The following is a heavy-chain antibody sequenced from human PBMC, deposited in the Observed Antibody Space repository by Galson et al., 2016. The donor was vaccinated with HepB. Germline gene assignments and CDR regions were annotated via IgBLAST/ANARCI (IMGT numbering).Heavy chain of an antibody. J-gene: IGHJ3*02. CDR3: ARDLIPSYDNSDLGYAFDI. V-gene: IGHV1-46*01. CDR2: INPSGGTT. D-gene: IGHD3-22*01. CDR1: GYTFTSYY. Sequence: SVKVSCKASGYTFTSYYMHWVRQAPGQGLEWMGIINPSGGTTSYAQTFQGRVTMTRDTSTSTVYMELSSLRSEDTAAYYCARDLIPSYDNSDLGYAFDIWGQGTMVTVSS.